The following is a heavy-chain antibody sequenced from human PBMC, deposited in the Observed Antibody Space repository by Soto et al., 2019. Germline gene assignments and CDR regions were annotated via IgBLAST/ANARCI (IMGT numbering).Heavy chain of an antibody. V-gene: IGHV1-24*01. D-gene: IGHD4-4*01. CDR1: GYTLTDLA. Sequence: QVQLVQSGAEVKKPGASVKVSCKVSGYTLTDLAMHWVRQAPGKGFEWMGGFDADAGETIYPQEFQGRLTMTEDTSTDTAFMELSSLTSEDTAVYYCATGRVIEGQYGLDVWGQGTSVNVSS. CDR2: FDADAGET. J-gene: IGHJ6*02. CDR3: ATGRVIEGQYGLDV.